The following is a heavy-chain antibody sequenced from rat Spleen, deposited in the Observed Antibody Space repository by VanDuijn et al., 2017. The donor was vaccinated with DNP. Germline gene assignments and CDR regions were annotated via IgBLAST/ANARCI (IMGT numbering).Heavy chain of an antibody. CDR3: TREGTMMVVGFLDY. V-gene: IGHV2S12*01. CDR1: GFSLTSYG. CDR2: MSRGGSA. Sequence: QVQLKESGPGLVQPSQTLSLTCTVSGFSLTSYGVSWVRQPPGKGLEWIAGMSRGGSANYNSALKSRLSISRDTSKSQVFLKMNSLQTEDTARYFCTREGTMMVVGFLDYWGQGVMVTVSS. D-gene: IGHD1-12*02. J-gene: IGHJ2*01.